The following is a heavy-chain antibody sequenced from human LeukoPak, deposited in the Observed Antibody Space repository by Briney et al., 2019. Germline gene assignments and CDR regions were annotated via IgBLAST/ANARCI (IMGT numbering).Heavy chain of an antibody. J-gene: IGHJ4*02. CDR3: AREVGYSSGWYLDY. D-gene: IGHD6-19*01. V-gene: IGHV3-7*03. CDR2: IKQDGSEK. Sequence: GGSLRLSCAASGFTFSSYWMSWVRQAPGKGLEWVANIKQDGSEKYYVDSVKGRFTISRDNSKNTLYLQMNSLRAEDTAVYYCAREVGYSSGWYLDYWGQGTLATVSS. CDR1: GFTFSSYW.